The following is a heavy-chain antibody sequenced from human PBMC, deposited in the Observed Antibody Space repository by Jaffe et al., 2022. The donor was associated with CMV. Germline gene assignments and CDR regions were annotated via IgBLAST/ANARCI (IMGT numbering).Heavy chain of an antibody. D-gene: IGHD6-13*01. J-gene: IGHJ5*02. CDR1: GYTFNTYS. CDR2: ISTYDANT. Sequence: HVQLVQSGAEVKKPGASVKVSCKASGYTFNTYSISWVRQAPGQGLEWMGWISTYDANTNYAQKFRGRLTMTTDTSTSTAYMELRSLRSDDTAMYYCARSIGATGSRWKVFWFDPWGQGTLVTVSS. CDR3: ARSIGATGSRWKVFWFDP. V-gene: IGHV1-18*04.